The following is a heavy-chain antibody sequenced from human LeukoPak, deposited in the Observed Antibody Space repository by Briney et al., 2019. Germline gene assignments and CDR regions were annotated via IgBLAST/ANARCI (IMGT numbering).Heavy chain of an antibody. V-gene: IGHV1-69*13. D-gene: IGHD6-6*01. J-gene: IGHJ4*02. Sequence: SVKVSCKASGGTFSSYAISWVRQAPGQGREWMGGIIPIFGTANYAQKFQGRVTITADESTSTAYMELSSLRSEDTAVYYCARSNEAGRSSSSDYWGQGTLVTVSS. CDR3: ARSNEAGRSSSSDY. CDR1: GGTFSSYA. CDR2: IIPIFGTA.